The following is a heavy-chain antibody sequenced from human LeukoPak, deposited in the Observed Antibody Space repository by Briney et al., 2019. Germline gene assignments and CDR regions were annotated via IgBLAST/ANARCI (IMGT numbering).Heavy chain of an antibody. V-gene: IGHV4-38-2*02. CDR2: IYHSGST. J-gene: IGHJ4*02. Sequence: SETLSLTCAVSGYSISSGYYWGWIRQPPGKGLEWIGSIYHSGSTYYNPSLKSRVTISVDTSKNQFSLKLSSVTAADTAVYYCEREVRYAVTSSYYFDYWGQGTLVTVSS. D-gene: IGHD4-11*01. CDR3: EREVRYAVTSSYYFDY. CDR1: GYSISSGYY.